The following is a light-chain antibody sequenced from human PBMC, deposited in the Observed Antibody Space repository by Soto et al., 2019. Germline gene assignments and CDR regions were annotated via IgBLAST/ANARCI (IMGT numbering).Light chain of an antibody. CDR3: SSYAGSSNV. CDR2: EVN. J-gene: IGLJ1*01. V-gene: IGLV2-8*01. CDR1: SSDVGGYIY. Sequence: QSVLTQPASVSGSPGQSITISCTGTSSDVGGYIYVPWYQQHPGKAPKLMIYEVNKRPSGVPDRFSGSKSGNTASLTVSGLQAEDEADYYCSSYAGSSNVFGTGTKVTVL.